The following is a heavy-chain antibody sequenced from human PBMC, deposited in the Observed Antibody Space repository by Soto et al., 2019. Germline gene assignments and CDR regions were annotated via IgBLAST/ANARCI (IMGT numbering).Heavy chain of an antibody. CDR3: ARIDYTGSPLIDY. V-gene: IGHV2-26*01. Sequence: SGPTLVNPTETLTLTCSVSGFSLTLGRMAVTWIRQPPGKALEWLAHILSTGETSYATSLKTRVTISKDISKSQVLLTMTNVDPVDTATYFCARIDYTGSPLIDYWGQGTLVTVSS. D-gene: IGHD1-26*01. J-gene: IGHJ4*02. CDR2: ILSTGET. CDR1: GFSLTLGRMA.